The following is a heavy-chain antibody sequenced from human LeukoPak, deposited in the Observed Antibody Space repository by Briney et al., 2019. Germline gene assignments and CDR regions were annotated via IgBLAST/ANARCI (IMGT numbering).Heavy chain of an antibody. J-gene: IGHJ3*02. V-gene: IGHV4-34*01. Sequence: SETLSLTCAVSGGSFSGHLWTWIRQPPGKGLEWIGQINHIGDINYNASLGSRLTTSAETSTTQFSLKLTSLTAADTAIYYCARRGSYLVMGGFDIWGQGTLVAVSS. CDR3: ARRGSYLVMGGFDI. D-gene: IGHD3-10*01. CDR1: GGSFSGHL. CDR2: INHIGDI.